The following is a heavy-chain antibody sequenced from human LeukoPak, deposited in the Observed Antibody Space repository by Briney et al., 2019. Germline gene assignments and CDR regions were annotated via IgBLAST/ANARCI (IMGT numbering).Heavy chain of an antibody. CDR2: MNPNSGNT. D-gene: IGHD6-25*01. CDR3: ARVSYSSGTDY. Sequence: GASVKVSCKASGYTFTSYDINWVRQAPGQGLEWMGWMNPNSGNTGYAQKFQGRVTMTRNTSISTAYMELRSLRSDDTAVYYCARVSYSSGTDYWGQGTLVTVSS. J-gene: IGHJ4*02. CDR1: GYTFTSYD. V-gene: IGHV1-8*01.